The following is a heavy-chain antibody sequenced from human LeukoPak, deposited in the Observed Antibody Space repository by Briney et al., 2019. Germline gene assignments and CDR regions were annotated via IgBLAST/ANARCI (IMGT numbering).Heavy chain of an antibody. CDR2: INPNSGGT. CDR3: ARAGYGYAKGRFDYFDY. CDR1: GYTFTSYA. J-gene: IGHJ4*02. Sequence: ASVKVSCKASGYTFTSYAMNWVRQAPGQGLEWMGWINPNSGGTNYAQKFQGRVTMTRDTSISTAYMELSRLRSDDTAVYYCARAGYGYAKGRFDYFDYWGQGTLVTVSS. D-gene: IGHD5-18*01. V-gene: IGHV1-2*02.